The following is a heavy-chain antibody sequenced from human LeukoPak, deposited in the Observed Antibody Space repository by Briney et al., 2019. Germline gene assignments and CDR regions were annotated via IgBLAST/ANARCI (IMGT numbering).Heavy chain of an antibody. V-gene: IGHV4-34*01. CDR2: INHSVST. CDR1: GGSFSGYS. Sequence: SSETLSLTCAVYGGSFSGYSWSWIRQPPGKGLEWIGEINHSVSTNYNPSLKSRVTISVDTSKNQFSLKLTYVTAADTAVYYCARVARWIYSNYGVWFDPWGQGTLVTVSS. CDR3: ARVARWIYSNYGVWFDP. J-gene: IGHJ5*02. D-gene: IGHD4-11*01.